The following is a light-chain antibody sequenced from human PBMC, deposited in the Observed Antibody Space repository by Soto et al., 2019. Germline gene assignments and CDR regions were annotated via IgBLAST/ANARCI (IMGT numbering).Light chain of an antibody. CDR3: ISYTSSSTYV. J-gene: IGLJ1*01. CDR1: SSDVGAYDY. CDR2: EVS. Sequence: QSALTQPASVSGSLGQSITISCTGTSSDVGAYDYVSWYQQHPGKAPKLIIYEVSSRPSGVSNRSSGSKSGNTASLTIAGLQGEDEADYYCISYTSSSTYVFGTGTKLTVL. V-gene: IGLV2-14*01.